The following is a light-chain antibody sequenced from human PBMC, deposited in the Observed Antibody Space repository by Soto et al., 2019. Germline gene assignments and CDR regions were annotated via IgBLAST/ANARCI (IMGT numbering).Light chain of an antibody. CDR2: DAS. V-gene: IGKV3-11*01. J-gene: IGKJ2*01. CDR3: QQRSNWPPYT. Sequence: EIVLTQSPATLSLSPGERATLSCRASQSVSSYLAWYQQKPGLAPRLLIYDASNRATGIPARFSGSGSGTDFNLTISSLEPEDFAFYCCQQRSNWPPYTCGQGTKLEIK. CDR1: QSVSSY.